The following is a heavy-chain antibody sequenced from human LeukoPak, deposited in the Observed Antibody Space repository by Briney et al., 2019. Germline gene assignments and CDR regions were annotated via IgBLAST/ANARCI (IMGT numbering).Heavy chain of an antibody. Sequence: GGSLRLSCAASGFTFDDYAMHWVRQAPGKGLEWVSGISWNSGSIGYADSVKGRFTISRDNAKNSLYLQMNSLRAEDTALYYCAKGNNYYGMDVWGQGTTVTVSS. CDR2: ISWNSGSI. CDR1: GFTFDDYA. CDR3: AKGNNYYGMDV. D-gene: IGHD1/OR15-1a*01. J-gene: IGHJ6*02. V-gene: IGHV3-9*01.